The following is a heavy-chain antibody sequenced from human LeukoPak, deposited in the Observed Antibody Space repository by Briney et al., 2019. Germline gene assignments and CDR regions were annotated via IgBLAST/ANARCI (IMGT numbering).Heavy chain of an antibody. D-gene: IGHD1-26*01. CDR3: ARGTLRELRAFDY. J-gene: IGHJ4*02. V-gene: IGHV1-2*02. CDR2: INSNSGVT. CDR1: GYTFTDYY. Sequence: ASVKVSCKTSGYTFTDYYMHWVRQAPGQGLEWMGWINSNSGVTNYVQKFKGRVTMTRDTSISTAYMELTRLTSDDTAVYYCARGTLRELRAFDYWGQGTLVTVSS.